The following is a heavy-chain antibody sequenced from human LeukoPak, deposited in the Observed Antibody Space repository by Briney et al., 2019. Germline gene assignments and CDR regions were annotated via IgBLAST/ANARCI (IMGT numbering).Heavy chain of an antibody. CDR3: VSSSWFDP. Sequence: PGGSLRLSCSDSGFTFSSYAMHWVGQAPGKALQFFSAILENGATTFYADSVRSRFTISRDNSKNTLYLQINSLRAEDTAIYYCVSSSWFDPWGQGTLVTVSS. CDR2: ILENGATT. CDR1: GFTFSSYA. V-gene: IGHV3-64D*09. J-gene: IGHJ5*02. D-gene: IGHD6-13*01.